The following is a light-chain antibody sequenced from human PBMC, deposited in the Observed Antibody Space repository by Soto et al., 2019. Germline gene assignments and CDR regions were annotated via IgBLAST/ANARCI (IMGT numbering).Light chain of an antibody. CDR1: QDIDNS. J-gene: IGKJ5*01. V-gene: IGKV1-33*01. CDR2: AVS. Sequence: IQLTQSPSSLSASVGETVTITCRASQDIDNSFNWYQHKPGKAPKLLVYAVSFLETGVTSRFSGRGSGTVFSLTINSLQSDDFATYYCQQHDGRPTMTFGQGTRLDSK. CDR3: QQHDGRPTMT.